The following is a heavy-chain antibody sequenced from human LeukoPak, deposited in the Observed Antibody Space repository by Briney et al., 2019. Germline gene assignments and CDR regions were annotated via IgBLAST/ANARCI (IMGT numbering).Heavy chain of an antibody. J-gene: IGHJ4*02. V-gene: IGHV3-23*01. Sequence: GGSLRLSCAASGFTFSSDAMTWVRQAPGEGLEWVSTITGSDDTTYYADSVKGRFTISRDYSKNTVHLQLKNLRAEDTAMYYGAKGPQLYSGYHPDYWGQGTLVTVSS. CDR3: AKGPQLYSGYHPDY. D-gene: IGHD5-12*01. CDR1: GFTFSSDA. CDR2: ITGSDDTT.